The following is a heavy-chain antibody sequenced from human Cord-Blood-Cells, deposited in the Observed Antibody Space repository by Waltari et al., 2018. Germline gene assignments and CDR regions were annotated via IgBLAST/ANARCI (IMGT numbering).Heavy chain of an antibody. D-gene: IGHD5-12*01. CDR3: ARSVEMATIFDY. CDR2: IYYSGST. Sequence: QVQLQESGPGLVKPSETLSLTCTVSGGSISSPSWRWIRQPPGKGLEWIGYIYYSGSTNYHPSLKSRVTISVDTSKNQFSLKLSSVTAADTAVYYCARSVEMATIFDYWGQGTLVTVSS. V-gene: IGHV4-59*11. J-gene: IGHJ4*02. CDR1: GGSISSPS.